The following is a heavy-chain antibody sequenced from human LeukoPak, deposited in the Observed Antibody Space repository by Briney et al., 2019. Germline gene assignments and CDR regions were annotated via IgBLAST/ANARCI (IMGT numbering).Heavy chain of an antibody. V-gene: IGHV3-21*01. CDR2: ISSSSSYI. D-gene: IGHD1-1*01. CDR1: GFTFSSYS. J-gene: IGHJ4*02. CDR3: ARFVQLEPRNDY. Sequence: GGSLRLSCAASGFTFSSYSMNWVRQAPGKGLEWVSSISSSSSYIYYADSVKGRFTISRDNAKNSLYLQMNSLRAEDTAVYYCARFVQLEPRNDYWGQGTLVTVSS.